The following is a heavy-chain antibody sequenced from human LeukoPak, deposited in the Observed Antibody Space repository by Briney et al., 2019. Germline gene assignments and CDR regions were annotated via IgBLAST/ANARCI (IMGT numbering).Heavy chain of an antibody. CDR1: GYTFTSYD. CDR2: MNPNSGYT. CDR3: ASPDLAARQIGVDP. V-gene: IGHV1-8*01. J-gene: IGHJ5*02. Sequence: ASVKVSCKASGYTFTSYDINWVRQATGQGLEWMGWMNPNSGYTGYAQKFQGRVTMTRNTSISTAYMELSSLRSEDTAVYYCASPDLAARQIGVDPWGQGTLVTVSS. D-gene: IGHD6-6*01.